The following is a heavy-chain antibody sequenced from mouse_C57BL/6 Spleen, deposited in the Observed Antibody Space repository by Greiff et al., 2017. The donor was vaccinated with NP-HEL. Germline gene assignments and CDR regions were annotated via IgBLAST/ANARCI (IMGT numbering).Heavy chain of an antibody. Sequence: VQLKESGGGLVKPGGSLKLSCAASGFTFSDYGMHWVRQAPEKGLEWVAYISSGSSTIYYADTVKGRFTISRDNAKNTLFLQMTSLRSEDTAMYYCARPQIYYYGSSYGFAYWGQGTLVTVSA. CDR2: ISSGSSTI. V-gene: IGHV5-17*01. CDR3: ARPQIYYYGSSYGFAY. D-gene: IGHD1-1*01. CDR1: GFTFSDYG. J-gene: IGHJ3*01.